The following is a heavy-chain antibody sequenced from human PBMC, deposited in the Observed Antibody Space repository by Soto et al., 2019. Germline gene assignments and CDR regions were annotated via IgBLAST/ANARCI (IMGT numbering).Heavy chain of an antibody. CDR3: ARNRYGGYDFDF. CDR2: VSHSGST. D-gene: IGHD5-12*01. J-gene: IGHJ4*02. Sequence: SETLSLTCAVSSGSITSSNWWSWVRQPPGKGLEWIGEVSHSGSTNYIPSLKSRVTISVDKPRNQFSLRLNSVTAADTAVYYCARNRYGGYDFDFWGQGTLVTVSS. V-gene: IGHV4-4*02. CDR1: SGSITSSNW.